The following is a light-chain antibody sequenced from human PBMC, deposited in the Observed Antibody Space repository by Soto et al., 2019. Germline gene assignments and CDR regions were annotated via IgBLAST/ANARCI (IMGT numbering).Light chain of an antibody. Sequence: SYELTQPPSVAVAPGETARISCGGNNIGRKSLFWYQQKAGQAPLLVIYYDTNRPSGIPERFSGSNSGNTATLTISGVEVGDEADYYCQVWDLSSGHREVFGGGTKLTVL. J-gene: IGLJ2*01. CDR3: QVWDLSSGHREV. CDR2: YDT. CDR1: NIGRKS. V-gene: IGLV3-21*04.